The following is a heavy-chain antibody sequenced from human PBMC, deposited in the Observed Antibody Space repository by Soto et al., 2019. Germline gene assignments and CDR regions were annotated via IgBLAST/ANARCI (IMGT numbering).Heavy chain of an antibody. D-gene: IGHD6-13*01. CDR1: GYTFTSYG. CDR3: ARDSSSWTGNPYFDY. J-gene: IGHJ4*02. CDR2: ISAYNGNT. V-gene: IGHV1-18*01. Sequence: GASVKVSCKASGYTFTSYGISWVRKTPGQGLEWMGWISAYNGNTNYAQKLQGRVTMTTDTSTSTAYMKLSSVTAADTAVYYCARDSSSWTGNPYFDYWGQGTLVTVSS.